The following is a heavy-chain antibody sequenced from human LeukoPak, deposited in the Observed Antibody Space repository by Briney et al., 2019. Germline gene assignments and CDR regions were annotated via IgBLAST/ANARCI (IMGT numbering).Heavy chain of an antibody. V-gene: IGHV3-21*01. CDR3: ARDRALNYYDSSGHDAFDI. J-gene: IGHJ3*02. CDR2: ISSSSSYI. Sequence: PGGSLRLSCAASGFTFSNYAMSCVRQAPGEGLEWVSSISSSSSYIYYADSVKGRFTISRDNAKNPLYLQMNSLRAEDTAVYYCARDRALNYYDSSGHDAFDIWGQGTMVTVSS. CDR1: GFTFSNYA. D-gene: IGHD3-22*01.